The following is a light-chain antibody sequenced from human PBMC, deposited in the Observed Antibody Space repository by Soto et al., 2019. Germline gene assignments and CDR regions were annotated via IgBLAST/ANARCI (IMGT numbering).Light chain of an antibody. CDR1: YSISTW. J-gene: IGKJ3*01. V-gene: IGKV1-5*01. CDR3: QEYRTD. Sequence: DIHMTQSPSTLSASVGDRVTITCRASYSISTWLAWYQQKPGKAPKVLIYEASNLESGVPSRFSGSGSGTEFTLTISSLLPDYFAPHTRQEYRTDFGSGPNLDIK. CDR2: EAS.